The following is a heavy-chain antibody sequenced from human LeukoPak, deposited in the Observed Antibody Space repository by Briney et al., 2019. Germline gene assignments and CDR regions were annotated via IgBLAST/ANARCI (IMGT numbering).Heavy chain of an antibody. Sequence: SETLSLTCAVYGGSFSGFYWSWIRQPPGKGLEWIGEIHHSGSTNYNPSLKSRVTISVDTSKNQFSLKLSSVTAADTAVYYCARDKDAFDIWGQGTMVTVSS. CDR3: ARDKDAFDI. CDR2: IHHSGST. V-gene: IGHV4-34*01. CDR1: GGSFSGFY. J-gene: IGHJ3*02.